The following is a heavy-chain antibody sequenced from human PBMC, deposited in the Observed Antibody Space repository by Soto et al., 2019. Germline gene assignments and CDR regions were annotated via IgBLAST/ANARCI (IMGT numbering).Heavy chain of an antibody. CDR1: GFIFNTYA. CDR2: ISGSGGST. V-gene: IGHV3-23*01. Sequence: GGSLRLSCAASGFIFNTYAMSWVRQAPGKGLEWVSSISGSGGSTYYAESVKGRFTISRDNSKNTLYLQMNSLRAEDTALYYCASLTAAGTPRYTIDYWGQGTLVTVSS. CDR3: ASLTAAGTPRYTIDY. D-gene: IGHD6-13*01. J-gene: IGHJ4*02.